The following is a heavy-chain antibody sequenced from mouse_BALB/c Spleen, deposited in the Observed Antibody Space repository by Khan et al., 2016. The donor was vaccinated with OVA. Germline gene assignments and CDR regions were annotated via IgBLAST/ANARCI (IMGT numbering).Heavy chain of an antibody. V-gene: IGHV1-12*01. CDR2: IYPGNGDT. D-gene: IGHD2-2*01. CDR1: GYTFTSYN. Sequence: QVQLQQPGAELVKPGASVKMSCKASGYTFTSYNMHWVKQTPGQGLEWIGAIYPGNGDTSYNQKFKGKATLTADKSSSTAYMQLSSLTSEDSAVYYCARWCGYPFAYWGQGTLVTVSA. J-gene: IGHJ3*01. CDR3: ARWCGYPFAY.